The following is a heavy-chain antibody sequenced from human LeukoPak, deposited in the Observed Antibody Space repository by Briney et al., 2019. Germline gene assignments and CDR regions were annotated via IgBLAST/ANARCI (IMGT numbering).Heavy chain of an antibody. V-gene: IGHV3-15*01. CDR3: TTCTGGSCYSDY. J-gene: IGHJ4*02. D-gene: IGHD2-15*01. CDR2: IKSKTTGGTT. Sequence: GGSLRLSCAASGFTFSGYEMSWVRQAPGKGLEWVGRIKSKTTGGTTDFAAPVKGRFTISRDDSKNTLYLQMNSLKIEDTAVYYCTTCTGGSCYSDYWGQGTLVTVSS. CDR1: GFTFSGYE.